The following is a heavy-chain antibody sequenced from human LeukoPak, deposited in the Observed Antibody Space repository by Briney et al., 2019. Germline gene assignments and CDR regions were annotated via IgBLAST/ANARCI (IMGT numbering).Heavy chain of an antibody. J-gene: IGHJ3*02. CDR3: ARDRIAADDAFDI. D-gene: IGHD6-13*01. Sequence: SETLSLTCTVSGGSISTYYWSWIRQPAGRGLEWIGRIYTSGTTNYNPSLKSRVTMSVDTSKNQFSLRLSSVTAADTAVYYCARDRIAADDAFDIWGQGTMVTVSS. CDR1: GGSISTYY. CDR2: IYTSGTT. V-gene: IGHV4-4*07.